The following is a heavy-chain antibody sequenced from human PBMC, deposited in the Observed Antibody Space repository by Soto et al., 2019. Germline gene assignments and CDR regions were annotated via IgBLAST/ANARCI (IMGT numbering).Heavy chain of an antibody. CDR3: ARDRTDSGYYTNWLDP. D-gene: IGHD3-22*01. Sequence: SVKVSCKASGYTFTGYYMHWVRQAPGQGLEWMGWINPNSGGTNYAQKFQGRVTMTTDTSISTAYMELSRLRSDDTALYYCARDRTDSGYYTNWLDPWGQGTQVTVSS. CDR1: GYTFTGYY. V-gene: IGHV1-2*02. J-gene: IGHJ5*02. CDR2: INPNSGGT.